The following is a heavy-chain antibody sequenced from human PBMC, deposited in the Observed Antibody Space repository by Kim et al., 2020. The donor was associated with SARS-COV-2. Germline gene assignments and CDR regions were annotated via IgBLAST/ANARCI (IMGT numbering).Heavy chain of an antibody. CDR2: ISYDGSNK. J-gene: IGHJ4*02. D-gene: IGHD3-9*01. V-gene: IGHV3-30*04. Sequence: GGSLRLSCAASGFTFSSYAMHWVRQAPGKGLEWVAVISYDGSNKYYADSVKGRFTISRDNSKNTLYLQMNSLRAEDTAVYYCARPTGGGYFDPFDYWGQRTLVTVSS. CDR3: ARPTGGGYFDPFDY. CDR1: GFTFSSYA.